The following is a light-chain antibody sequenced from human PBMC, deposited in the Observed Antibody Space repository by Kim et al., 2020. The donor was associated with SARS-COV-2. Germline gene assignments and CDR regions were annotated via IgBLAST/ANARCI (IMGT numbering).Light chain of an antibody. J-gene: IGLJ3*02. CDR2: GKN. CDR3: NSRDSSGNPCV. Sequence: SSELTQDPAVSVALGQTVGITCQGDSLRSYYASWYQQKPGQAPVLVIYGKNNRPSGIPDRFSGSSSGNTASLTITGAQAEDEADYYCNSRDSSGNPCVFG. CDR1: SLRSYY. V-gene: IGLV3-19*01.